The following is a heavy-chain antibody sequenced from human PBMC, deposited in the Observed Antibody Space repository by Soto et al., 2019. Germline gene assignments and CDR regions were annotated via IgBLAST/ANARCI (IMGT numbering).Heavy chain of an antibody. J-gene: IGHJ4*02. Sequence: QVQLVESGGGVVQPGRSLRLSCAASGFPFSSYGMHWVREAPGKGLEWVAVISYDGSNKYYADSVKGRFTISRDNSASTLYLQMNSLRPEDTALDYCGGGQYYFDYRGQGTLVTVSP. CDR1: GFPFSSYG. CDR3: GGGQYYFDY. V-gene: IGHV3-30*03. D-gene: IGHD3-10*01. CDR2: ISYDGSNK.